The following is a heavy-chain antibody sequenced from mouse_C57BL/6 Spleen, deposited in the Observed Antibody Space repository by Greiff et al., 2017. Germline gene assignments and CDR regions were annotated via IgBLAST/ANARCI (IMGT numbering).Heavy chain of an antibody. CDR3: TTLTGIAY. Sequence: EVKLMESGAELVRPGASVKLSCTASGFNIKDDYMHWVKQRPEQGLEWIGWIDPENGDTEYASKFQGKATITADTSSNTAYLQLSSLPSEDTAVYYCTTLTGIAYWGQGTLVTVSA. CDR1: GFNIKDDY. CDR2: IDPENGDT. D-gene: IGHD4-1*01. V-gene: IGHV14-4*01. J-gene: IGHJ3*01.